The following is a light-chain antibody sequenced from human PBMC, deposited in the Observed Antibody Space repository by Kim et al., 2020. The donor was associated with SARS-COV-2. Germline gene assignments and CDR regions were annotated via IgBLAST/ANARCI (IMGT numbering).Light chain of an antibody. CDR1: QSVLHSANDKNN. Sequence: DIVMTQSPDSLAVSLGERVTIKCKSSQSVLHSANDKNNLAWYQQRPGQFPKLLTYWASTRESGVPDRFRGSGSGTDFTLTISSLQAEDVAVYYCQQYYSTPWTFGQGTKVDIK. CDR3: QQYYSTPWT. V-gene: IGKV4-1*01. CDR2: WAS. J-gene: IGKJ1*01.